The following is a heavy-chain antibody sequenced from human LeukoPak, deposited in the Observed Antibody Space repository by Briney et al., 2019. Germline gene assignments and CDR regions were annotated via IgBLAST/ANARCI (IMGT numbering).Heavy chain of an antibody. Sequence: SETLSLTCAVYGGSFSGYYWSWIRQPPGKGLEWIGEINHGGSTNYNPSLKSRVTISVDTSKNQFSLKLSSVTAADTAVYYCARLSGYGLRYWGQGTLVTVSS. J-gene: IGHJ4*02. CDR1: GGSFSGYY. CDR3: ARLSGYGLRY. D-gene: IGHD3-22*01. V-gene: IGHV4-34*01. CDR2: INHGGST.